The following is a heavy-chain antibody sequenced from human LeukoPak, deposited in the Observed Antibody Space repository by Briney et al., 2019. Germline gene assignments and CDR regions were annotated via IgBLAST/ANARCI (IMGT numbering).Heavy chain of an antibody. V-gene: IGHV3-48*01. Sequence: GGSLRLSCAASGFTFSSYSMNWVRQAPGKGLEWVSYISSSSSTIYYADSVKGRFTISRDNAKNPLYIQMNSRRADETAVYYCARGPEAKIVVPTKWGQGTLVTVSS. J-gene: IGHJ4*02. D-gene: IGHD2-2*01. CDR3: ARGPEAKIVVPTK. CDR1: GFTFSSYS. CDR2: ISSSSSTI.